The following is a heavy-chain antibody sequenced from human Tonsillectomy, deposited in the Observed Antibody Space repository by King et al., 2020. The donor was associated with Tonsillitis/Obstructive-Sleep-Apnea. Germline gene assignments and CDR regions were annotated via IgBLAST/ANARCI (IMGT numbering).Heavy chain of an antibody. CDR3: ARGSGSGSYLIDY. J-gene: IGHJ4*02. CDR1: GYTLTSNA. CDR2: INAGNGNV. Sequence: QLVQSGAEVKKPGASVKVSCKASGYTLTSNAIHWVRQAPGQRLEWMGYINAGNGNVKISQIFQGRVTITRDTSARIDYMELSSLRSEDTAVYYCARGSGSGSYLIDYWGQGTLVTVSS. D-gene: IGHD3-10*01. V-gene: IGHV1-3*01.